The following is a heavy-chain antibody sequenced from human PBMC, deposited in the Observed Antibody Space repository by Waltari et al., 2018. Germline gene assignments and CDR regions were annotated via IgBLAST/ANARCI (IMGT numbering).Heavy chain of an antibody. D-gene: IGHD3-16*01. CDR1: GFTFGDYA. V-gene: IGHV3-49*03. Sequence: EVQLVESGGGLVQPGRSLRLSCTASGFTFGDYAMSWFRQAPGTGLEGGGFIRSKAYGGTTDYASSVKGRFTTSSDDSKSIAYLQMNSLKTEDTAVYYCTRARWGIVGKYYFDYWGQGTLVTVSS. CDR2: IRSKAYGGTT. J-gene: IGHJ4*02. CDR3: TRARWGIVGKYYFDY.